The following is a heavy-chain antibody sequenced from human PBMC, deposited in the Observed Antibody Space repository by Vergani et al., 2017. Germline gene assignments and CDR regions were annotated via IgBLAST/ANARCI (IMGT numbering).Heavy chain of an antibody. Sequence: QMQLQESGPGLVKASETLSLTCTVSGDSIISRSYYWGWIRQPPGKGLEWIGSIYNSGNGDSVSSLKSRVTISADTSKNQFSLRLTSVTAADTAVYYCASGKYYSXSTSHFRGRYFDVWGRGTLVTVPS. V-gene: IGHV4-39*01. CDR3: ASGKYYSXSTSHFRGRYFDV. D-gene: IGHD3-16*01. CDR1: GDSIISRSYY. J-gene: IGHJ2*01. CDR2: IYNSGNG.